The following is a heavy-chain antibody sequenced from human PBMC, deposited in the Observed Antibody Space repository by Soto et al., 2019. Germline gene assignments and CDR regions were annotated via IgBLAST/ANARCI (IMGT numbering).Heavy chain of an antibody. CDR2: IYYSGST. Sequence: SETLSLPCTVSGGSISSGGYYWSWIRQHPGKGLEWIGYIYYSGSTYYNPSLKSRVTISVDTSKNQFSLKLSSVTAADTAVYYCARDRYYDSPGELDYWGQGTLVTGSS. CDR3: ARDRYYDSPGELDY. V-gene: IGHV4-31*03. CDR1: GGSISSGGYY. D-gene: IGHD3-22*01. J-gene: IGHJ4*02.